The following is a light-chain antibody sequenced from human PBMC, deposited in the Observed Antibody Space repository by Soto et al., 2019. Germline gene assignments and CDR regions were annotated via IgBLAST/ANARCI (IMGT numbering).Light chain of an antibody. CDR2: AAS. CDR1: QSIRDY. Sequence: DGRRTQSPNSLSAAVGDRVPIICPASQSIRDYLNWYQQKPGKAPKLLIYAASTLQSGVPSRFSGSGSGTEFTLTISSLQPEDFATYYCQQSYSTPLPFGQGTRLAI. J-gene: IGKJ5*01. CDR3: QQSYSTPLP. V-gene: IGKV1-39*01.